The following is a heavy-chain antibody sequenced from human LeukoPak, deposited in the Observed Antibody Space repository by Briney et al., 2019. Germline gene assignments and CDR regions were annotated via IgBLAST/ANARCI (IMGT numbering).Heavy chain of an antibody. D-gene: IGHD3-10*01. J-gene: IGHJ6*03. V-gene: IGHV4-59*01. CDR3: AREIGSGHGDLYYYYMDV. CDR1: GGSISSYY. CDR2: IYYSGST. Sequence: SETLSLTSTVAGGSISSYYWSWLRQPPGKGLEWIGYIYYSGSTNYNPSLKSRVTISVDTSKNQFSLKLSSVTAADTAVYYCAREIGSGHGDLYYYYMDVWGKGTTVTVSS.